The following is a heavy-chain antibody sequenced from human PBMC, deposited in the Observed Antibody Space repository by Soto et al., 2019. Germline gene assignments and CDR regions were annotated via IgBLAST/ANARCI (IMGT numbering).Heavy chain of an antibody. CDR2: IIPILGIA. D-gene: IGHD5-12*01. Sequence: SVKVSCKASGGTFSSYTISWVRQAPGQGLEWMGRIIPILGIANYAQKFQGRVTITADKSTSTAYMELSSLRSEDTAVYYCARAQYSGYDSVDDAFDIWGQGSTVTVSS. CDR1: GGTFSSYT. J-gene: IGHJ3*02. V-gene: IGHV1-69*02. CDR3: ARAQYSGYDSVDDAFDI.